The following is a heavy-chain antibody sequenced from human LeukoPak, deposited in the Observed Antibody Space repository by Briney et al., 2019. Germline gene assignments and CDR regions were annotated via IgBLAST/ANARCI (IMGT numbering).Heavy chain of an antibody. Sequence: SETLSLTCSVSGVSISSYYWSWIRQPAGKGLEWVGRIYTSGSTNYNASLKSRVSMSVDTSKNQFSLELRFVTAADTAVYYCARLGASLEWDSGSFPDYWGQGTLVTVSS. J-gene: IGHJ4*02. V-gene: IGHV4-4*07. CDR3: ARLGASLEWDSGSFPDY. D-gene: IGHD3-10*01. CDR1: GVSISSYY. CDR2: IYTSGST.